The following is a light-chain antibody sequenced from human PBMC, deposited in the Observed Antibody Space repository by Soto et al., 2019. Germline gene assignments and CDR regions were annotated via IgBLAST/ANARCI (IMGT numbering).Light chain of an antibody. CDR3: QQYNNWPPT. CDR2: DAS. Sequence: DIHRTCSPFTLSASFVDRVTTTCRASQRMTSWLAWYQQKPGKAPKVLIYDASSLESGVPSRFSGSESGTEFTLTISSLQSEDFAVYYCQQYNNWPPTFGQATKVDI. CDR1: QRMTSW. V-gene: IGKV1-5*01. J-gene: IGKJ1*01.